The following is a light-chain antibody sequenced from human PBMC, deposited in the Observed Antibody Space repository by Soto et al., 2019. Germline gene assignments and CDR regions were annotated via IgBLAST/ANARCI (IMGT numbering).Light chain of an antibody. CDR2: GAS. V-gene: IGKV3-15*01. Sequence: EIVMTQSPATLSVSPGERATLSCRASQSVSSNLAWYQQNPGQAPRLLIYGASTRATGIPARFSGSGSGTEFTLSLSSLQSEDFAVYYCQQYNNWPPWTFGQGTKVAIK. J-gene: IGKJ1*01. CDR3: QQYNNWPPWT. CDR1: QSVSSN.